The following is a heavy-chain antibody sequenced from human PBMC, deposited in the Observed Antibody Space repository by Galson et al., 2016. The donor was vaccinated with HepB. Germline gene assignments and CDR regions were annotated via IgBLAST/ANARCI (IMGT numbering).Heavy chain of an antibody. D-gene: IGHD4-17*01. Sequence: SVKVSCKASGYTFTSYDINWVRQATGQGLEWMGWMNPNSGNTGYAQRFQGRVTMTRNTSISTAYMELSSLRSEDTAVYYCARDGESLMIKNYYFDSWGQGTLVIVSS. CDR2: MNPNSGNT. CDR1: GYTFTSYD. CDR3: ARDGESLMIKNYYFDS. J-gene: IGHJ4*02. V-gene: IGHV1-8*01.